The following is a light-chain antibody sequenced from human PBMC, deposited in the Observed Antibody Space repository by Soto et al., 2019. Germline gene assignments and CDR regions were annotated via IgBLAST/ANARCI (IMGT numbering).Light chain of an antibody. CDR1: QSVGRNY. CDR2: YAS. Sequence: DIVLTQSPGTLSASPGERVTLSCRASQSVGRNYLAWYQQKPGQAPRLLTHYASSWHTGIPDRFSGSGSGTDFTLTISRPEPEDSAVYYCQQYASSPLTFGGGTKVETK. V-gene: IGKV3-20*01. CDR3: QQYASSPLT. J-gene: IGKJ4*01.